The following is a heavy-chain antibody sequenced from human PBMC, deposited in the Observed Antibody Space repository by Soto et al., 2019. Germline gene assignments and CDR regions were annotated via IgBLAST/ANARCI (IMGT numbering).Heavy chain of an antibody. V-gene: IGHV4-39*01. CDR1: GGSVSSSNYY. J-gene: IGHJ6*02. Sequence: PSETLSLTCTVSGGSVSSSNYYWGWIRQPPGKGREWIGSIFYGGRTYYNPSLRSRVSISVDTSQNLLSLNLSSVTAADTAVYYCARHSSGPNNYYRMDVWGQGTTVTVSS. D-gene: IGHD6-19*01. CDR3: ARHSSGPNNYYRMDV. CDR2: IFYGGRT.